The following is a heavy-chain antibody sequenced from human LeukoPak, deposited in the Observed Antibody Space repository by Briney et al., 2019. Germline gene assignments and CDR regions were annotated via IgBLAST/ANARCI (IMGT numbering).Heavy chain of an antibody. Sequence: GQSLRLSWAASGFSFDNYAMRWVRQAPGKGLEWVSPISWDGGSTYYADSVKGRFTISRDNSKNSLYLQMNSLRAEDTALYSCAKDKASGRVAVTASLVSRGQRALGTASS. CDR1: GFSFDNYA. J-gene: IGHJ4*02. CDR3: AKDKASGRVAVTASLVS. V-gene: IGHV3-43D*03. CDR2: ISWDGGST. D-gene: IGHD1-26*01.